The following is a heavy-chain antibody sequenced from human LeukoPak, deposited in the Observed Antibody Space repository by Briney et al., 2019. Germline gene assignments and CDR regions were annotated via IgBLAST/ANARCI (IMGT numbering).Heavy chain of an antibody. Sequence: SETLSLTCTVSGYSISSGYYWGWIRQPTGKGLEWIGSIYHSGSTYYNPSLKSRVTISVDTSKNQFSLKLSSVTAADTAVYYCARDPEPIVVVIADSQTLFDYWGQGTLVTVSS. V-gene: IGHV4-38-2*02. CDR3: ARDPEPIVVVIADSQTLFDY. CDR1: GYSISSGYY. D-gene: IGHD2-21*01. CDR2: IYHSGST. J-gene: IGHJ4*02.